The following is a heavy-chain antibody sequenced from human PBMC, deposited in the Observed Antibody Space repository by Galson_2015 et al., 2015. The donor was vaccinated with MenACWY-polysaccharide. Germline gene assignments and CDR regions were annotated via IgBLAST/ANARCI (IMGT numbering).Heavy chain of an antibody. J-gene: IGHJ4*02. CDR2: IHYSGST. Sequence: SETLSLTCTVSGGSISSYYWSWIRQPPGKGLEWIGYIHYSGSTNYNPSLKSRVTISVDTSKNQFSLKLSAVTAADTAVYYCATHCSGGACYDHVWGQGTLVSVSS. V-gene: IGHV4-59*01. CDR3: ATHCSGGACYDHV. D-gene: IGHD2-15*01. CDR1: GGSISSYY.